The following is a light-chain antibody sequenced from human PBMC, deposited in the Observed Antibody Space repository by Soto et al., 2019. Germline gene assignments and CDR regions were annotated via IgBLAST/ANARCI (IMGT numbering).Light chain of an antibody. V-gene: IGLV1-51*01. CDR2: DNN. CDR3: AAWDGGLNTGV. J-gene: IGLJ2*01. CDR1: SSNIENNY. Sequence: QSVLTQPPSVSAAPGQKVTISCSGSSSNIENNYVSWYQHLPGTAPKLLIYDNNKRPSGIPDRFSGSKSGTSATLGITGLQTGDEADYYCAAWDGGLNTGVFGGGTKLTVL.